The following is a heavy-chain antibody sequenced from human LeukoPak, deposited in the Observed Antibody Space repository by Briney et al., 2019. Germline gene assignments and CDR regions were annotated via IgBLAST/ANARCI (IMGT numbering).Heavy chain of an antibody. D-gene: IGHD1-26*01. CDR3: ARDRRWELLHAFDL. CDR1: GFTFSSYG. CDR2: IWYDGSNK. V-gene: IGHV3-33*01. Sequence: GGSLRLSCAASGFTFSSYGMHWVRQAPGKGLEWVAVIWYDGSNKYYADSVKGRFTISRDNSKNTLYLQMNSLRAEDTAVYYCARDRRWELLHAFDLWGQGTIVTVSS. J-gene: IGHJ3*01.